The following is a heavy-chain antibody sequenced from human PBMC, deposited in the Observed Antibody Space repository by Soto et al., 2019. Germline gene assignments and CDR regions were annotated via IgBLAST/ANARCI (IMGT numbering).Heavy chain of an antibody. CDR3: AKGYYAYYYGSGSYYNAADAFDI. D-gene: IGHD3-10*01. V-gene: IGHV3-30*18. CDR2: ISYDGRNK. Sequence: QVQLVESGGGVVQPGRSLRLSCAASGFTFSSYGMHWVRQAPGKGLEWVAVISYDGRNKYYADSVKGRFTISRDNSKNTLYLQMNSLRAEDTGVYYCAKGYYAYYYGSGSYYNAADAFDIWGQGTMVTVSS. J-gene: IGHJ3*02. CDR1: GFTFSSYG.